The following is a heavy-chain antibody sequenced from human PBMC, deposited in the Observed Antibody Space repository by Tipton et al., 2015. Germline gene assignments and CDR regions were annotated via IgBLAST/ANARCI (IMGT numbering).Heavy chain of an antibody. CDR2: ITHSGST. V-gene: IGHV4-61*01. Sequence: TLSLTCTVSGGSVSSGSAYHWSWIRQPPGKGLEWIAEITHSGSTNYNPSLKSRVTISVDTSKNQFSLKLSSVTAADTAVYYCASPSLPHDRGDYYFQSWGQGSLVTVSS. D-gene: IGHD2-21*02. CDR3: ASPSLPHDRGDYYFQS. CDR1: GGSVSSGSAYH. J-gene: IGHJ4*02.